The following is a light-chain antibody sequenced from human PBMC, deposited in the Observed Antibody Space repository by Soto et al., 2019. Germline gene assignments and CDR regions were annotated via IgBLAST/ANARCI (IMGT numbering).Light chain of an antibody. CDR2: DVS. J-gene: IGLJ2*01. V-gene: IGLV2-14*01. CDR1: SSDVGGYNY. Sequence: QSVLTQPASVSGSPGQSITISCTGTSSDVGGYNYVSWYQQHPGKAPKLMIYDVSNRPSEVSNRFSGSKSGNTASLTISGLQAEDAAAYYCSSYTRSSTLVVFGGGTKVTVL. CDR3: SSYTRSSTLVV.